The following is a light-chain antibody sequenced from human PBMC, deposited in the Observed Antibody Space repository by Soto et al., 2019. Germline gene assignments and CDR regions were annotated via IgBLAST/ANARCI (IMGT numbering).Light chain of an antibody. CDR2: DVS. CDR3: QQYNSYPWT. CDR1: QSISRW. V-gene: IGKV1-5*01. J-gene: IGKJ1*01. Sequence: DIQMTQSPSTLSASVGDRVTITCRARQSISRWLAWYQQKPGKAPKVLIYDVSSLESGVPSRFSGSGSGTEFTLTISSLQPDDFATYYCQQYNSYPWTFGQGTKVDIK.